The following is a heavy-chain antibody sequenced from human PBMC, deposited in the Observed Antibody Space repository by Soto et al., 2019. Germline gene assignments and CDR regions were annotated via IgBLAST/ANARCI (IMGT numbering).Heavy chain of an antibody. Sequence: EVQLVQSGAEVKKPGESLKVSCKGSGYSFTSYWIGWVRQLPGKGLEWMGIIYPGDSDTRYNPSFQGQVTISADKSISTANLQWSSLKASDTAMYYCARQVRARANWFDPWGQGTLVTVSS. V-gene: IGHV5-51*01. CDR3: ARQVRARANWFDP. CDR2: IYPGDSDT. J-gene: IGHJ5*02. CDR1: GYSFTSYW.